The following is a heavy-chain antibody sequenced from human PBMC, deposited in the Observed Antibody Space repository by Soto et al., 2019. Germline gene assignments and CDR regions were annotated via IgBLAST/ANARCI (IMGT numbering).Heavy chain of an antibody. J-gene: IGHJ5*02. V-gene: IGHV4-61*01. CDR2: IYYSGST. Sequence: PSETLSLTCTVSGGSVSSVNYYWSWIRQPPGKGLEWIGYIYYSGSTNYNPSLKSRVTISVDTSKNQFSLKLSSVTAADTAVYYCARLKNWFDPWGQGTLVTVSS. CDR3: ARLKNWFDP. CDR1: GGSVSSVNYY.